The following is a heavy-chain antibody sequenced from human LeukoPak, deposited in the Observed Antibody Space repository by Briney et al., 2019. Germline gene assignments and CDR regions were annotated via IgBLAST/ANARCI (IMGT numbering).Heavy chain of an antibody. CDR1: GFTFSSYC. V-gene: IGHV3-48*01. D-gene: IGHD1-26*01. Sequence: GGSLRLSCAASGFTFSSYCMNWVRQAPGKGLEWLSYVSDSSGPSTISYAASVKGRFTISRDNAKNSLYLQMSSLRVEDTAVYYCVRDRGSGTYRGAFDYWGQGILITVSS. CDR2: VSDSSGPSTI. CDR3: VRDRGSGTYRGAFDY. J-gene: IGHJ4*02.